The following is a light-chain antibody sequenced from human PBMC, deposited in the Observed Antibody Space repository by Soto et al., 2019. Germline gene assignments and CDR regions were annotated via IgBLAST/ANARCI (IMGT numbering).Light chain of an antibody. CDR3: QQYNNWPSWT. CDR2: GAS. Sequence: EVVMTQSPASLSVSPWEIATLSCSASQSVSSNLAWYQQKPGQAPRLLIYGASTRATGIPARFSGSGSGTEFPLTISSLQSEDFAVYYCQQYNNWPSWTFGQGTKVDIK. J-gene: IGKJ1*01. CDR1: QSVSSN. V-gene: IGKV3-15*01.